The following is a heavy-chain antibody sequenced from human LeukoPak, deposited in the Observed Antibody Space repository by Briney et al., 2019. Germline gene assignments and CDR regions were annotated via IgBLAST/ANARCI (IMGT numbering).Heavy chain of an antibody. V-gene: IGHV5-51*01. Sequence: GASLQISCKGSGYIFTSYWIGWVRQMPGKGLEWMGIIYPGDSDTRYSPSFQGQVTISADKSISTAYLQWSSLKASDTAVYYCARRGIVVMSHSFDIWGQGTMVTVSS. J-gene: IGHJ3*02. CDR1: GYIFTSYW. CDR3: ARRGIVVMSHSFDI. CDR2: IYPGDSDT. D-gene: IGHD2-21*01.